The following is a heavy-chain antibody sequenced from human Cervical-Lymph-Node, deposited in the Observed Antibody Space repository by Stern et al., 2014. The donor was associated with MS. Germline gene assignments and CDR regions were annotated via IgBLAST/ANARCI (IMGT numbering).Heavy chain of an antibody. J-gene: IGHJ4*02. CDR1: GFTFSSFG. V-gene: IGHV3-33*01. Sequence: VQLVESGGGVVQPGMSLRLSCTASGFTFSSFGMHWVRQAPGQGLGWVSGIWVDCNKKYYVDSAKGRFIISRDNSKNTLYLEMNSLRVEDTAVYYCARGGRYFSIDYWGQGALVTVSS. CDR3: ARGGRYFSIDY. D-gene: IGHD3-10*01. CDR2: IWVDCNKK.